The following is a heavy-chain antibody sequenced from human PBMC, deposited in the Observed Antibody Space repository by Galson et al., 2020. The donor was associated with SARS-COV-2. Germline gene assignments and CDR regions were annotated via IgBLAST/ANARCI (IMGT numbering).Heavy chain of an antibody. D-gene: IGHD6-13*01. V-gene: IGHV1-18*01. CDR3: ARRSSSWTDAFDI. CDR2: ISAYNGKT. CDR1: GYTFTSYG. J-gene: IGHJ3*02. Sequence: ASVKVSCKASGYTFTSYGISWVRQAPGQGLEWVGWISAYNGKTNYAQKLQGRVTMTTDTSTSTAYMELRSLRSDNTTVYYCARRSSSWTDAFDIWGQGTMVTVSS.